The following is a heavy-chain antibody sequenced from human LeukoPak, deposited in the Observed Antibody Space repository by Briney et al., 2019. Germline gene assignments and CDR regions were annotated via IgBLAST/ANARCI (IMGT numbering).Heavy chain of an antibody. D-gene: IGHD1-26*01. V-gene: IGHV1-18*01. CDR1: GYTFTSYG. CDR3: ARVRIVGAEDDAFHF. J-gene: IGHJ3*01. CDR2: ISGYNGNT. Sequence: GASVQVSCKATGYTFTSYGISWVRQAPGQGLEWMGWISGYNGNTNYAQKVQGRVTMTADTSTSTAFRELRSRRSDDTAVYYCARVRIVGAEDDAFHFWGQGTMVTVSS.